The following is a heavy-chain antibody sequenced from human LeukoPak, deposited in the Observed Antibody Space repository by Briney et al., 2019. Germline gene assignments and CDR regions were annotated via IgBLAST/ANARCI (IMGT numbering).Heavy chain of an antibody. V-gene: IGHV4-59*01. CDR3: ARVGGGAGSYYPLDY. D-gene: IGHD3-10*01. CDR2: IYYSGST. CDR1: GGSISSYY. Sequence: SETLSFTCSVAGGSISSYYWTWLRQPPGKRLEWIGYIYYSGSTNYNPSLKSRVTISVDSSKNQFSLRLSSVTAADTAVYFCARVGGGAGSYYPLDYWGRGTLVSVSS. J-gene: IGHJ4*02.